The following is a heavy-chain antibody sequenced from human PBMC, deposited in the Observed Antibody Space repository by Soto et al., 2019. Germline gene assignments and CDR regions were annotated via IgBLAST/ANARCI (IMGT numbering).Heavy chain of an antibody. CDR2: INPNSGGT. Sequence: QVQLVQSGAEVKKPGASVKVSCKASGYTFTGYYMHWVRQAPGQGLEWMGWINPNSGGTNYAQKFQGWVTRTRDTSISTAYMELSRLRSDDTAVYYCARGPPGRGYSYGYFGYWGQGTLVTVSS. V-gene: IGHV1-2*04. D-gene: IGHD5-18*01. CDR3: ARGPPGRGYSYGYFGY. CDR1: GYTFTGYY. J-gene: IGHJ4*02.